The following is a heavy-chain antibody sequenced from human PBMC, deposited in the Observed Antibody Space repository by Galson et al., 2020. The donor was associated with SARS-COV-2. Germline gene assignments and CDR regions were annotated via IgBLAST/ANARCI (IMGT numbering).Heavy chain of an antibody. CDR2: IPYSGTT. D-gene: IGHD4-17*01. CDR3: ARSGGTVTTQHFDL. CDR1: GGSISPPSYF. J-gene: IGHJ2*01. V-gene: IGHV4-39*01. Sequence: SETLSLTCTVSGGSISPPSYFWGWIRQPPGTALEWIGTIPYSGTTYYNPSLRSRVTIPVDTSTNQFSLNLNYVTAADTAVYYCARSGGTVTTQHFDLWGRGTLVTVSS.